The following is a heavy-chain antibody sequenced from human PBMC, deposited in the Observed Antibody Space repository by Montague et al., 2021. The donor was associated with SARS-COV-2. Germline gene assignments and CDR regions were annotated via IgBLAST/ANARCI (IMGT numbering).Heavy chain of an antibody. D-gene: IGHD1-26*01. V-gene: IGHV3-21*01. Sequence: SLRLSCAASGFTFNHFGMQWFRQAPGKGLEWVAAISRNSDYTYYADSLKGRFTISRDNAKTSLYLQLNSLRAEDTAVYYCARGGIVGATLFDSWGQGTLVTVSS. CDR3: ARGGIVGATLFDS. CDR1: GFTFNHFG. CDR2: ISRNSDYT. J-gene: IGHJ4*02.